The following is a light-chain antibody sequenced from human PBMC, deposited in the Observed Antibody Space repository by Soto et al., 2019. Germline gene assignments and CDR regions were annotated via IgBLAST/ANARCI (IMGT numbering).Light chain of an antibody. Sequence: PGERATLSCRASQSVSSSYLAWYQQKPGQAPRLLIYGASSRATGIPDRFSGSGSGTDFTLTITRLEPEDFAVFYCQQYATSPRTFCQGTKVEIK. CDR3: QQYATSPRT. V-gene: IGKV3-20*01. CDR2: GAS. CDR1: QSVSSSY. J-gene: IGKJ1*01.